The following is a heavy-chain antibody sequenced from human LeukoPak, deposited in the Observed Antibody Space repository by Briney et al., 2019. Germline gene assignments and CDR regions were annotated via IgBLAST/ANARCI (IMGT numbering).Heavy chain of an antibody. J-gene: IGHJ4*02. V-gene: IGHV3-7*01. CDR2: IKQDGSEK. D-gene: IGHD6-6*01. Sequence: QPGGSLRLSCAASGFTFSSYWMSWVRQAPGKGLEWVANIKQDGSEKYCVDSVKGRFIISRDNAKNSLYLQMNSLRAEDTAVYYCARIGGIAARNFDYWGQGTLVTVSS. CDR1: GFTFSSYW. CDR3: ARIGGIAARNFDY.